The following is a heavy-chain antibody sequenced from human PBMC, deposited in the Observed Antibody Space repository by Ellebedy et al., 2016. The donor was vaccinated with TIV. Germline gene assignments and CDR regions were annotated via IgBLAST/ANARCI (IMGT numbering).Heavy chain of an antibody. Sequence: GGSLRLXXAASGFTFDDYAMHWVRQAPGKGLEWVSGISWNSGSIGYADSVKGRFTISRDNAKNSLYLQMNSLRAEDTALYYCAKDIGSSGWPDKHYYYYGMDVWGQGTTVTVSS. V-gene: IGHV3-9*01. J-gene: IGHJ6*02. CDR1: GFTFDDYA. CDR3: AKDIGSSGWPDKHYYYYGMDV. D-gene: IGHD6-19*01. CDR2: ISWNSGSI.